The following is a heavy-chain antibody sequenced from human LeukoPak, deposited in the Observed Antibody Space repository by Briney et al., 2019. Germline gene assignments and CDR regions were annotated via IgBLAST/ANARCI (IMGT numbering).Heavy chain of an antibody. Sequence: GGSLRLSCAASGFTFSSYWMSWVRQAPGKGLEWVANIKQDGSEKYYVDSVKGRFTISRDNAKNSLYLQMNSLRAADTAVYYCARSYDILTGFFDYWGQGTLVTVSS. CDR3: ARSYDILTGFFDY. D-gene: IGHD3-9*01. V-gene: IGHV3-7*03. J-gene: IGHJ4*02. CDR2: IKQDGSEK. CDR1: GFTFSSYW.